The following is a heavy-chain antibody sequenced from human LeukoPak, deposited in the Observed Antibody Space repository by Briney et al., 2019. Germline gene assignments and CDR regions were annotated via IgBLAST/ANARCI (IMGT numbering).Heavy chain of an antibody. D-gene: IGHD4-17*01. CDR2: IKSDGSMT. J-gene: IGHJ3*02. Sequence: GGSLRLSCVASGFTFSGYWMHWVRQPPGKGLVWVSRIKSDGSMTNYADSVKGRFTISRDNAKNSLYLQMNSLRAEDTAVYYCASPMTTVTNDAYDIWGQGTMVTVSS. V-gene: IGHV3-74*01. CDR3: ASPMTTVTNDAYDI. CDR1: GFTFSGYW.